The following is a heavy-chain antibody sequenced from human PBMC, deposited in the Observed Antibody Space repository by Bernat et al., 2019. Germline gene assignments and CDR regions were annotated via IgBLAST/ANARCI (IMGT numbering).Heavy chain of an antibody. CDR1: GFTFSSYS. V-gene: IGHV3-21*01. CDR2: ISSSSSYI. J-gene: IGHJ6*02. Sequence: EVQLVESGGGLVKPGGSLRLSCAASGFTFSSYSMNWVRQAPGKGLEWVSSISSSSSYIYYADSVKGRFTISRDNAKNSLYLQMNSLRAEDTAVYYCARDKPLLLGGMDVWGQGTTVTVSS. D-gene: IGHD1-26*01. CDR3: ARDKPLLLGGMDV.